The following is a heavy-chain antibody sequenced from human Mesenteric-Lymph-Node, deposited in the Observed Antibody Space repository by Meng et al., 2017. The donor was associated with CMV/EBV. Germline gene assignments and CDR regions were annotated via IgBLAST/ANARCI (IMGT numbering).Heavy chain of an antibody. CDR2: ISSSSSYI. J-gene: IGHJ3*02. V-gene: IGHV3-21*01. CDR1: GFTFSSYS. D-gene: IGHD2-2*01. Sequence: GGSLRLSCAASGFTFSSYSMNWVRQAPGKGLEWVSSISSSSSYIYYADSVKGRFTISRDNAKNSLYLQMNSLRAEDTAVYYCARVGYCSSDNCIKGAFDIWGQGTMVTVSS. CDR3: ARVGYCSSDNCIKGAFDI.